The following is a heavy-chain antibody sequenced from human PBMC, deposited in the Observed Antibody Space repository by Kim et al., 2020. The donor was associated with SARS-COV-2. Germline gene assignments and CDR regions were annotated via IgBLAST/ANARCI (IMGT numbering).Heavy chain of an antibody. CDR3: ARRLSSGLPMYYFDY. CDR1: GYTFTSYG. CDR2: ISAYNGNT. Sequence: ASVKVSCKASGYTFTSYGISWVRQAPGQGLEWMGWISAYNGNTNYAQKLQGRVTMTTDTSTSKAYMGLRSLRSDDTAVYYCARRLSSGLPMYYFDYWGQGTLVTVSS. V-gene: IGHV1-18*04. J-gene: IGHJ4*02. D-gene: IGHD6-19*01.